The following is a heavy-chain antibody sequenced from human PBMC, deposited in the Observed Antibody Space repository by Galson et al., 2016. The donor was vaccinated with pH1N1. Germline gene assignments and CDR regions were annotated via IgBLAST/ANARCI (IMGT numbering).Heavy chain of an antibody. Sequence: SLRLSCAASGFTFSNYWLNWVRQAPGKGLEWVANIKQDGSEKYYLDSVKGRFTVSRDNAKNSLYLQMNSLRVEDTAVYYCARGVLPGGYWGQGTLVTVSS. CDR2: IKQDGSEK. J-gene: IGHJ4*02. V-gene: IGHV3-7*01. D-gene: IGHD2-15*01. CDR1: GFTFSNYW. CDR3: ARGVLPGGY.